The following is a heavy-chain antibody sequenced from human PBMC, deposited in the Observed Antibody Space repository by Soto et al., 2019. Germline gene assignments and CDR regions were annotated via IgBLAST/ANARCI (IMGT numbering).Heavy chain of an antibody. D-gene: IGHD4-17*01. CDR1: SFVFTNYN. J-gene: IGHJ6*04. V-gene: IGHV3-21*02. CDR3: VGQRDRFGDFEPTLEGLDV. CDR2: ISSYSSYI. Sequence: EAQVVESGGGLVKPGESLRLSCAASSFVFTNYNMNWVRQAPGKVLEWGSSISSYSSYIYDAASVRGRLTNTRDNAKKSLFLHRSGLRAEDTAVYYFVGQRDRFGDFEPTLEGLDVWGEGTKVTVSS.